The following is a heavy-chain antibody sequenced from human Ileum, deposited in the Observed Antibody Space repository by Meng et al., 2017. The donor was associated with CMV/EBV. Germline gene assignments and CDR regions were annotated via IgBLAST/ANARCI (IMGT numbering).Heavy chain of an antibody. D-gene: IGHD2/OR15-2a*01. CDR3: EVCVEYLSSPVDC. V-gene: IGHV3-53*01. J-gene: IGHJ4*02. CDR1: GFTFSTYY. CDR2: IFGSGST. Sequence: GESLKISCAASGFTFSTYYMSWVRQAPGKGLEWVSSIFGSGSTFYRDSVKGRFTISRDNSKNTLYLQMNSLRGEDTAVYYCEVCVEYLSSPVDCWGQGALVTVSS.